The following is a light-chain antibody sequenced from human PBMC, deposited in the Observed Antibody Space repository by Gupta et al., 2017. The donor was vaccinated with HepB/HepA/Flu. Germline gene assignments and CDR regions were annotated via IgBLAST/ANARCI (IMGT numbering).Light chain of an antibody. Sequence: DIQLTQSPSFPSASIGDRVTITCRASQGISTYLAWYQQKPGKAPKLLMYAASTLQSGVPPRFSGSGSGTEFTLTINSLEPEDAATYFCQQVNSYLFSFGPGTKVDIK. CDR2: AAS. CDR1: QGISTY. V-gene: IGKV1-9*01. J-gene: IGKJ3*01. CDR3: QQVNSYLFS.